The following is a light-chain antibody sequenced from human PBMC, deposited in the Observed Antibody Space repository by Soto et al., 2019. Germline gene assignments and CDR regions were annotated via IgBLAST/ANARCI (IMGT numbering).Light chain of an antibody. Sequence: VLTQSPATQSASPGERATLSCWAIQRVSSTYLARYQQRPGKAPRLLIYDASNRATGIPARFSGSGSGTDFTLTISILEPVDFAVYYCPQRSNWPPITFGQGTRLEI. CDR3: PQRSNWPPIT. V-gene: IGKV3-11*01. CDR1: QRVSSTY. J-gene: IGKJ5*01. CDR2: DAS.